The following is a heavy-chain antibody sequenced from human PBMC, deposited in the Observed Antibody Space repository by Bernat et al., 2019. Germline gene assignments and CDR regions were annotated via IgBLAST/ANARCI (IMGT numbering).Heavy chain of an antibody. CDR2: VRTKANGFAT. CDR1: GLTFSDST. V-gene: IGHV3-73*01. CDR3: TRSGALAEQTFDY. D-gene: IGHD3-10*01. J-gene: IGHJ4*02. Sequence: EVQLAESGGGLVQPGGSLKPSCAASGLTFSDSTMQWVRQASGKGLEWVGRVRTKANGFATSYAASVKGRFTISRDDSKNTAYLQMNSLKIEDTAVYYCTRSGALAEQTFDYWGQGALVTVSS.